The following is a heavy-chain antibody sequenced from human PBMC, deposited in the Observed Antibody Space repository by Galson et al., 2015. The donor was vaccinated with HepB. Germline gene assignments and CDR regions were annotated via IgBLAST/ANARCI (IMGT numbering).Heavy chain of an antibody. V-gene: IGHV3-30*04. CDR2: ISYDGSNK. Sequence: SLRLSCAASGFTFSSYAMHWVRQAPGKGLEWVAVISYDGSNKYYADSVKGRFTISRDNSKNTLYLQMNSLRAEDTAVYYCAKDTGVVWYYYYMDVWGKGTTVTVSS. CDR1: GFTFSSYA. J-gene: IGHJ6*03. D-gene: IGHD2-8*02. CDR3: AKDTGVVWYYYYMDV.